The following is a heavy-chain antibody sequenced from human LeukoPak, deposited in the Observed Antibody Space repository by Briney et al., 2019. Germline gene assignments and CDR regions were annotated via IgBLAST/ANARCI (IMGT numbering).Heavy chain of an antibody. CDR2: MNPNSGNA. CDR1: GYTFTNYD. J-gene: IGHJ5*02. D-gene: IGHD1-1*01. CDR3: ERDIAGATLRGCFAP. V-gene: IGHV1-8*03. Sequence: GASVKVSCKASGYTFTNYDINWVRQAAGQGLEWMGWMNPNSGNAAYAQKFQGRVTITRNTSITTAYMDLSSLTSADTAVYYCERDIAGATLRGCFAPWGQGTLVAVSS.